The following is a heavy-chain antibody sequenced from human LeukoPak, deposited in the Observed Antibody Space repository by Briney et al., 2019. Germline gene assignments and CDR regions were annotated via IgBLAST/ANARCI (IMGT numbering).Heavy chain of an antibody. Sequence: KPSDTLSLTCTVSGGSISSYYWSWIRQPAGKGLEWIGRIYTSGSTNYNPSLKSRVTMSVDTSKNQFSLKLSSVTAADTAVYYCARDGFLIAVAGPFDYWGQGTLVTVSS. J-gene: IGHJ4*02. D-gene: IGHD6-19*01. V-gene: IGHV4-4*07. CDR2: IYTSGST. CDR1: GGSISSYY. CDR3: ARDGFLIAVAGPFDY.